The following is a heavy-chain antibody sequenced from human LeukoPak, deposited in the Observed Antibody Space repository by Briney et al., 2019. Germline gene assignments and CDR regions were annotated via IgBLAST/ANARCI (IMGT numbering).Heavy chain of an antibody. CDR3: ARRGYYGSGRRYDAFDI. V-gene: IGHV3-21*01. CDR2: ISTSSSYI. Sequence: GGSLRLSCAASGFTFSSYSLNWVRQAPGKGLEWVSSISTSSSYIYYADSVKGRFTISRDNAKNSLYLQMNSLRAEDTAVYYCARRGYYGSGRRYDAFDIWGQGTMVTVSS. D-gene: IGHD3-10*01. J-gene: IGHJ3*02. CDR1: GFTFSSYS.